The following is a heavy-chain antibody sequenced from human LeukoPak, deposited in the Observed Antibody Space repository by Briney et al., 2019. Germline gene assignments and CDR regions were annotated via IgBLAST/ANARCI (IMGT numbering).Heavy chain of an antibody. CDR3: TREDSSSSASQY. CDR2: IRSKANSYAT. V-gene: IGHV3-73*01. J-gene: IGHJ4*02. Sequence: PGGSLRLSCAASGFTFSGSAMHWVRQASGKGLEWVGRIRSKANSYATAYAASVKGRFTISRDDSKNTAYLQMNSLKTEDTAVYYCTREDSSSSASQYWGQGTLVTVSS. D-gene: IGHD6-13*01. CDR1: GFTFSGSA.